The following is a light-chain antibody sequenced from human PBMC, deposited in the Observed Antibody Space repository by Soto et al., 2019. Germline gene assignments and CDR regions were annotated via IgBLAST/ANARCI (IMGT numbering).Light chain of an antibody. V-gene: IGLV2-14*03. J-gene: IGLJ1*01. CDR2: DVS. CDR3: SSYKSSSTLFV. Sequence: QSALTQPASVSGSPGQSITISCTGTSSDVGGYNYVSWYQQHPGKAPKLMIYDVSARPSGVSNRFSGPKSGNTASLTISGLQAEDEADYYCSSYKSSSTLFVFGTGTKLTVL. CDR1: SSDVGGYNY.